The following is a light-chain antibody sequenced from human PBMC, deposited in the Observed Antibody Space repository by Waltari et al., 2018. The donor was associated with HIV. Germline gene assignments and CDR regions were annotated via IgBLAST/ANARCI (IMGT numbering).Light chain of an antibody. CDR2: EVS. J-gene: IGLJ2*01. V-gene: IGLV2-14*01. Sequence: QSALTQPASVSGSPGQSITISCTGTISDVGGYNYVSWYQQHPGKAPKLMIYEVSNRPSGVSHRFFGSKSGNTASLTISGLQAEDEADYYCSSYTTSSTPLFGGGTKLTVL. CDR1: ISDVGGYNY. CDR3: SSYTTSSTPL.